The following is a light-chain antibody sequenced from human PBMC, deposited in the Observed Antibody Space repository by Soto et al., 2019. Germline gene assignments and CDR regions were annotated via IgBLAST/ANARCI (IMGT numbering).Light chain of an antibody. CDR3: QHRSSWPRS. CDR2: DAA. V-gene: IGKV3-11*01. J-gene: IGKJ1*01. Sequence: DIVLTQSPATLSLSPGDRATLSCRASQSVGTSLAWYKQQPGQAPRLLIHDAAYRASGIPERFRGSGSGTAFSLSRSSLEPDDFAVYYCQHRSSWPRSFGRGTKVEV. CDR1: QSVGTS.